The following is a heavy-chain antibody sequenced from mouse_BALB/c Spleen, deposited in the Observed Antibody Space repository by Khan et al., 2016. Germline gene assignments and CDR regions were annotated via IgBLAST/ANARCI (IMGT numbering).Heavy chain of an antibody. CDR3: AREWGSWFPY. CDR1: GYSFIDYN. Sequence: QVQLQQSGTELARPGASVKLSCKASGYSFIDYNINWVKQRTGQGLEWIGGISPGSGNTYYNEKFKGKATLTADKSSSTAYMQLSSLTSEDSAVYLCAREWGSWFPYWGQGTLVTVSA. CDR2: ISPGSGNT. V-gene: IGHV1-77*01. D-gene: IGHD1-3*01. J-gene: IGHJ3*01.